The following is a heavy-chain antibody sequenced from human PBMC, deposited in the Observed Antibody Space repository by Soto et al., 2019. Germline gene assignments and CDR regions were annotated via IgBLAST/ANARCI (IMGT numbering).Heavy chain of an antibody. CDR1: GFSFSNYG. CDR2: ISTTGTTI. CDR3: ARGRAGSSRSYYGSGRFQP. D-gene: IGHD3-10*01. J-gene: IGHJ5*02. V-gene: IGHV3-48*01. Sequence: EVQLVEAGGGLVQPGGSLRLSCSASGFSFSNYGMHWVRQAPGKGLEWIAYISTTGTTIYQVGSVKGRFTISRDNAKNSLYLQMNSLRAEDTAVYYCARGRAGSSRSYYGSGRFQPWGQGTLVPLSS.